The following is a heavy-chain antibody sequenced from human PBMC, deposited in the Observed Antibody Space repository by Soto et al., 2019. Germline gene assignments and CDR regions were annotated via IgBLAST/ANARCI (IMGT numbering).Heavy chain of an antibody. V-gene: IGHV1-69*13. CDR2: INPTRGTA. Sequence: SVRVSCKASGYTFSDFYLHWGRQAPGHGLEWVGGINPTRGTANCAQKFQDSVTMTADESTSTAYMELSSLRSEDTAVYYCARDVCTMVRGVTHAADYWGQGTLVTVSS. CDR1: GYTFSDFY. CDR3: ARDVCTMVRGVTHAADY. J-gene: IGHJ4*02. D-gene: IGHD3-10*01.